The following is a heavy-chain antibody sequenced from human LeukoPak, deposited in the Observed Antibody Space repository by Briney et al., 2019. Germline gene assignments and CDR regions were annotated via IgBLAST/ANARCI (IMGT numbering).Heavy chain of an antibody. D-gene: IGHD2-2*03. CDR1: GFPFSSYV. CDR3: ATLGYCTSTSCSLVN. J-gene: IGHJ4*02. Sequence: PGGSLRLSCAASGFPFSSYVMGWVRQAPGKGLEWVSTIGDTGNTYYADSVRGRFTISRDNSKNTLYLQMSSLRTGDTAMYYCATLGYCTSTSCSLVNWGQGTLVTVSS. CDR2: IGDTGNT. V-gene: IGHV3-23*01.